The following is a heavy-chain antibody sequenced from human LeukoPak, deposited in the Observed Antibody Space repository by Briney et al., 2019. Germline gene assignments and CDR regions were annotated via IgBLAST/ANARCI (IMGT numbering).Heavy chain of an antibody. CDR1: GYTFTSYT. J-gene: IGHJ4*02. D-gene: IGHD3-22*01. Sequence: ASVKVSCKAYGYTFTSYTISWVRQASGQGLEWMGWINPYNGNINYAQILQGRVTMTTDTSTSTSSMELRSLRSDDTAVYYCARCYDSSGYYHCNFDYWGQGTLVTVSS. V-gene: IGHV1-18*01. CDR2: INPYNGNI. CDR3: ARCYDSSGYYHCNFDY.